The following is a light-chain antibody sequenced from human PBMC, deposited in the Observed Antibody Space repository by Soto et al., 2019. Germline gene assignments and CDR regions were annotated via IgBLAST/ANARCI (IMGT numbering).Light chain of an antibody. V-gene: IGLV1-47*01. J-gene: IGLJ1*01. CDR1: SSNIGSNY. CDR2: RNN. Sequence: QSVLTQTPSASRTPGQRVTISCSGSSSNIGSNYVYWYQQLPGTAPKLLIHRNNQRPSGVPDRFSGSKSGTSASLAISGLRYEDEADYYCAAWDDSLSGRYVFGTGTKLTVL. CDR3: AAWDDSLSGRYV.